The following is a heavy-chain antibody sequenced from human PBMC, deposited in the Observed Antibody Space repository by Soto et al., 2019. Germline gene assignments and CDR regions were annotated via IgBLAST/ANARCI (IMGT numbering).Heavy chain of an antibody. J-gene: IGHJ4*02. Sequence: SETLSLTCTVSGGSISSSSYYWGWIRQPPGKGLEWIGSIYYSGSTYYNPSLKSRVTISVDTSKNQFSLKLSSVTAADTAVYYCASRAMVRGVTPPKFDYWGQGTLVTVSS. V-gene: IGHV4-39*01. CDR2: IYYSGST. CDR3: ASRAMVRGVTPPKFDY. D-gene: IGHD3-10*01. CDR1: GGSISSSSYY.